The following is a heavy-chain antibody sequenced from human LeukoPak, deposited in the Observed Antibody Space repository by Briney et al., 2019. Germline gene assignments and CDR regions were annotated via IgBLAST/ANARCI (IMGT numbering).Heavy chain of an antibody. Sequence: SGTLSLTCAVSGASISTSAYYWGWIRQPPGKGLQWIGSVYYSGTTYYNPSLQSRVTISVDTSKNQFSLELTSVTAADAAVYYCARLGYNGGWYQYYFEYWGLGTLVTVSS. V-gene: IGHV4-39*01. CDR2: VYYSGTT. CDR1: GASISTSAYY. D-gene: IGHD6-19*01. CDR3: ARLGYNGGWYQYYFEY. J-gene: IGHJ4*02.